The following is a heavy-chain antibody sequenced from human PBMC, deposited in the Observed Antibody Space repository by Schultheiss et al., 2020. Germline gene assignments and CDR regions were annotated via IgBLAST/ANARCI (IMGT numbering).Heavy chain of an antibody. CDR3: ARGSELRPTTGNFDY. Sequence: ASVKVSCQASGYSFTSHAMHWVRQAPGQSLEWMGWIDGGKGHTKYSQKFQGRVAITRDASATIVYMELSSLRSEDTAVYYCARGSELRPTTGNFDYWGQGTLGTVSS. CDR1: GYSFTSHA. J-gene: IGHJ4*02. CDR2: IDGGKGHT. V-gene: IGHV1-3*01. D-gene: IGHD1-14*01.